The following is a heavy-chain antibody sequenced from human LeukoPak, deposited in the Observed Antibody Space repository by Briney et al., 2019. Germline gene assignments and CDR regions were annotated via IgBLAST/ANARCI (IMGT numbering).Heavy chain of an antibody. CDR3: ARVRQGRYFDY. CDR2: INGDGSST. Sequence: GGSLRFSCAASGFTFSSYWMHWVRKAPGKGLVWVSRINGDGSSTSDADSVKGRFTISRDNAKNTLYLQMNSLRAEDTAVYYCARVRQGRYFDYWGQGTLVTVSS. CDR1: GFTFSSYW. V-gene: IGHV3-74*01. D-gene: IGHD3-10*01. J-gene: IGHJ4*02.